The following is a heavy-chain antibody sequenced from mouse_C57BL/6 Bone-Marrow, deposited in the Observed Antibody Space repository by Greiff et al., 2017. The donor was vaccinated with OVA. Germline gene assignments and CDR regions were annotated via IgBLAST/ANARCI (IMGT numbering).Heavy chain of an antibody. V-gene: IGHV14-4*01. CDR1: GFNIKDDY. D-gene: IGHD1-1*01. Sequence: EVQLQQSGAELVRPGASVTLSCTASGFNIKDDYMHWVKQRPEKGLEWIGWIDPENGDTEYASKFQGKATITADTSSNTAYLQLSSLTSEDTAVYYCTPSYVAMDYWGQGTSVTVSS. CDR3: TPSYVAMDY. CDR2: IDPENGDT. J-gene: IGHJ4*01.